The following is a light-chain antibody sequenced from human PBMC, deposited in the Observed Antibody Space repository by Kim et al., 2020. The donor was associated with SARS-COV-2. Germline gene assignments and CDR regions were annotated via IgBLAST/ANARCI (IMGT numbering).Light chain of an antibody. CDR2: GNS. J-gene: IGLJ3*02. Sequence: QRVTISCTGSSSNIGAGYDVHWYQQLPGTAPKLLIYGNSNRPSGFPDRFSGSKSGTSASLAITGLQAEDEADYYCQSYDSSLSGWVFGGGTQLTVL. V-gene: IGLV1-40*01. CDR1: SSNIGAGYD. CDR3: QSYDSSLSGWV.